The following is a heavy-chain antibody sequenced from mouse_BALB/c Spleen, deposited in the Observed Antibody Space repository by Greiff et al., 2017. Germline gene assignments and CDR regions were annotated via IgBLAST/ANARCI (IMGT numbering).Heavy chain of an antibody. J-gene: IGHJ4*01. CDR2: ISSGGSYT. CDR1: GFTFSSYG. V-gene: IGHV5-6*01. Sequence: EVQGVESGGDLVKPGGSLKLSCAASGFTFSSYGMSWVRQTPDKRLEWVATISSGGSYTYYPDSVKGRFTISRDNAKNTLYLQMSSLKSEDTAMYYCAKFITTVVATDYYAMDYWGQGTSVTVSS. CDR3: AKFITTVVATDYYAMDY. D-gene: IGHD1-1*01.